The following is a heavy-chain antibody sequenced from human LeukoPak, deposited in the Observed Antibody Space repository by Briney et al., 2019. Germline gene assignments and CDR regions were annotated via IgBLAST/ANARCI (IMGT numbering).Heavy chain of an antibody. J-gene: IGHJ4*02. D-gene: IGHD3-22*01. CDR3: ARFDSSAYNHFDY. V-gene: IGHV6-1*01. Sequence: QTLSLTCAISGDSVSNNSAAWTWIRQSPSRGLEWLGRTYYRSKWYNDYAVSVKSRITINPDTSKNQFSLQLNSVTPEDTAVYYCARFDSSAYNHFDYWGQGTLVTVSS. CDR1: GDSVSNNSAA. CDR2: TYYRSKWYN.